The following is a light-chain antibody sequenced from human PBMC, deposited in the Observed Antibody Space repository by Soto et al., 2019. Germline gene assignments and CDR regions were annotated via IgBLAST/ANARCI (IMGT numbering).Light chain of an antibody. J-gene: IGLJ2*01. CDR1: SSDVGSYNL. Sequence: QSVLTQPASVSGSPGQSITISCTGTSSDVGSYNLVSWYQQHPGKAPKLMIYEGSKRPSGVSNRFSGSKSGNMASLTISGLQAEDEADYYCCSYAGSSTVFGGGTQLTVL. V-gene: IGLV2-23*01. CDR2: EGS. CDR3: CSYAGSSTV.